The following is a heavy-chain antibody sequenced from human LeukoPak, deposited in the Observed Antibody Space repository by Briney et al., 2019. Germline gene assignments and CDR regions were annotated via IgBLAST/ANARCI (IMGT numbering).Heavy chain of an antibody. J-gene: IGHJ6*03. CDR1: GFTFSGSA. CDR3: TRHGDIVVVPAAMGGVYYYYYMDV. Sequence: GGSLRLSCAASGFTFSGSAMHWVRQASGKGLEWVGRIRSKANSYATAYAASVKGRFTISRDDSKNTAYLQMNSLKTEDTAVYYCTRHGDIVVVPAAMGGVYYYYYMDVWGKGTTVTISS. V-gene: IGHV3-73*01. CDR2: IRSKANSYAT. D-gene: IGHD2-2*01.